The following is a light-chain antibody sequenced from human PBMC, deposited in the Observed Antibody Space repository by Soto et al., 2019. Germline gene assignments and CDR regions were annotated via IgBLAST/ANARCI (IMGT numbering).Light chain of an antibody. V-gene: IGKV1-5*01. Sequence: DIQMTQSPSTLSASVGDRVTITCRASQSISSWLAWYQQKPGKAPKVLISDASSLESGVPSRFSGSGSGTEFTLTISILQPDDYATYYCQQYYTYSWTFGQGIKVEIK. CDR3: QQYYTYSWT. J-gene: IGKJ1*01. CDR1: QSISSW. CDR2: DAS.